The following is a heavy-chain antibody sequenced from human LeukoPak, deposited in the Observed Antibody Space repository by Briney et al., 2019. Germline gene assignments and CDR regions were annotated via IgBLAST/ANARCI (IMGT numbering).Heavy chain of an antibody. D-gene: IGHD2-21*02. CDR3: ARAYCGGDCYDGIYFDF. CDR1: GGSISGYY. CDR2: IYYSGST. Sequence: SETLSLTCTVSGGSISGYYWSWIRQPPGKGLEWIGDIYYSGSTNYNPSLKSRVTISVDTSKNQFFLKLSSVTAADTAVYYCARAYCGGDCYDGIYFDFWGQGTLVTVSS. V-gene: IGHV4-59*08. J-gene: IGHJ4*02.